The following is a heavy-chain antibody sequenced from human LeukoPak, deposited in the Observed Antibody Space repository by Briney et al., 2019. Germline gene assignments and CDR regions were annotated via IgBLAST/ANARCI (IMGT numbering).Heavy chain of an antibody. D-gene: IGHD3-3*01. Sequence: SETLSLTCSVSGVSISDNNFYWAWIRQPPGKGLDWIGIFYYSGGTYYNPSLQSRVTISGDTSKNLFSLHLRSATVADTAIYFCARMSFAFDPSFFDYWGHGALVPVSS. CDR2: FYYSGGT. J-gene: IGHJ4*01. CDR1: GVSISDNNFY. CDR3: ARMSFAFDPSFFDY. V-gene: IGHV4-39*01.